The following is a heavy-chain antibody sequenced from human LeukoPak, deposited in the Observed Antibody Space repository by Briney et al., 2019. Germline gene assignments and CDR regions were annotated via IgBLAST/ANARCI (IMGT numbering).Heavy chain of an antibody. V-gene: IGHV4-59*01. CDR2: IYYSGST. J-gene: IGHJ6*02. CDR3: ARGPTKTYYYYYGMDV. D-gene: IGHD1-1*01. CDR1: GGSISSYY. Sequence: SETLSLTCTVSGGSISSYYWSWIRQPPGKGLEWIGYIYYSGSTNYNPSLKSRVTISVDTSKNQFSLKLSSVTAAGTAVYYCARGPTKTYYYYYGMDVWGQGTTVTVSS.